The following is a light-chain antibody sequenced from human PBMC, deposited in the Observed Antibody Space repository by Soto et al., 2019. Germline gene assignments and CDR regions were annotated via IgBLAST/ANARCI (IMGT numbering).Light chain of an antibody. CDR1: NIGRKS. Sequence: SSELTQPPSVSVAPGKTARITCGGNNIGRKSVHWYQQKPGQAPVLVIYSDSDRPSGIPERFSGSNSGNTATLTISRVEAGDEADYYCQVWDNSSDHVLFGGGTKVTVL. V-gene: IGLV3-21*04. CDR3: QVWDNSSDHVL. CDR2: SDS. J-gene: IGLJ2*01.